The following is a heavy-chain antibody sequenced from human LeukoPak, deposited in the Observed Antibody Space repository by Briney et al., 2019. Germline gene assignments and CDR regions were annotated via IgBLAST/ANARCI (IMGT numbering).Heavy chain of an antibody. J-gene: IGHJ6*02. CDR2: ISSSSSTI. V-gene: IGHV3-48*01. Sequence: GSLRLSCAASGFTFSSYSMNWVRQAPGKGLEWVSYISSSSSTIYYADSVEGRFTISRDNAKNSLYLQMNSLRAEDTAVYYCARGELRSYYYGMDVWGQGTTVTVSS. D-gene: IGHD1-26*01. CDR1: GFTFSSYS. CDR3: ARGELRSYYYGMDV.